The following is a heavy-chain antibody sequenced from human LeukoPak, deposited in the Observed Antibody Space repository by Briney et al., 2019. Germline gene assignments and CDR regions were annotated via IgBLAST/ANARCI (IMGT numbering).Heavy chain of an antibody. D-gene: IGHD3-22*01. CDR2: INHSGTT. V-gene: IGHV4-34*01. Sequence: SETLSLTCAVYGGSFSGYYWSWIRQPPGKGLEWIGEINHSGTTNYNPSLKSRVTISVDTSKNQFSLKLSSVTAADTAVYFCARGPPTDYYDSSGFYYVFDYWGQGTLVTVSS. CDR1: GGSFSGYY. J-gene: IGHJ4*02. CDR3: ARGPPTDYYDSSGFYYVFDY.